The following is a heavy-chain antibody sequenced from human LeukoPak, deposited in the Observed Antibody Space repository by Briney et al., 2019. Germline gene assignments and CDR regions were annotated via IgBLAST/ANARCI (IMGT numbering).Heavy chain of an antibody. CDR2: INHSGEGT. CDR1: GYTFTIYY. V-gene: IGHV1-46*01. CDR3: ARGECSTSSCYGGPFDY. J-gene: IGHJ4*02. D-gene: IGHD2-2*01. Sequence: ASVNVSCKASGYTFTIYYMHWVRQAPGQRLEWVGVINHSGEGTSYAQKFQGRVTMTRDTSTSTVYMELSSLRSEDTAVYYCARGECSTSSCYGGPFDYWGQGTLVTASS.